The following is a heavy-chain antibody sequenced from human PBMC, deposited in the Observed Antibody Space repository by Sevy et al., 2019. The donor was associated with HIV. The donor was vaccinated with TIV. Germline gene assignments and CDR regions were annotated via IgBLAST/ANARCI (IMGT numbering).Heavy chain of an antibody. D-gene: IGHD3-22*01. Sequence: GGSLRLSCAASGFTFSSYSMNWVRQAPGKGLEWVSYISSSSSTIYYADSVEGRFTISRDNAKNSLYLQMNSLRAEDTAVYYCARVPVYERGGYRLYYYGTDVWGQGTTVTVSS. CDR3: ARVPVYERGGYRLYYYGTDV. CDR2: ISSSSSTI. CDR1: GFTFSSYS. J-gene: IGHJ6*02. V-gene: IGHV3-48*01.